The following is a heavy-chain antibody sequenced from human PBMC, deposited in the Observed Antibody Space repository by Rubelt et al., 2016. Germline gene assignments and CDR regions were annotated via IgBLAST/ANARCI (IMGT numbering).Heavy chain of an antibody. V-gene: IGHV3-21*01. CDR2: MSSTGNYI. CDR1: GFTFCRYN. Sequence: EVQLVESGGGLVQPGGSLRLSCAASGFTFCRYNMNWVRQAPGKGLEWVSSMSSTGNYIYYADSVKGRLTISRDNAKDSLYLQMNSLRAEDTAVYYCARGLIPPDYWGQGTLVTVSS. D-gene: IGHD3-16*01. J-gene: IGHJ4*02. CDR3: ARGLIPPDY.